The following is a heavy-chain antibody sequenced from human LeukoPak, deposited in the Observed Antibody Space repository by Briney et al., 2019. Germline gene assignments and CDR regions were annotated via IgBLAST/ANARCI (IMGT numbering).Heavy chain of an antibody. CDR1: GFTFNSHH. Sequence: PWGSLRLSCAVSGFTFNSHHMHWVRQAPNKGLDWVAVAPHDGTSPSHAASVNGRFTISRDNSKDTVFLQMDSLRVDDTAIYYCARQSLGASGLDHWGQGVLVTVSS. CDR3: ARQSLGASGLDH. J-gene: IGHJ4*02. V-gene: IGHV3-30*03. CDR2: APHDGTSP. D-gene: IGHD1-26*01.